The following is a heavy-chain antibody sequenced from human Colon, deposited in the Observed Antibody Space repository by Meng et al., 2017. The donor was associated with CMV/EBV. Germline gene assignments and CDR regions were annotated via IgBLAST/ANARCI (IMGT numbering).Heavy chain of an antibody. D-gene: IGHD1-7*01. Sequence: QVQRQEPGPGLVKPSGTLSLTCAVSVGPISSSNWGSWVRQPPGKGLEWIGEIYHSGSTNYNPSLKSRVTISVDKSKNQFSLKLSSVTAADTAVYYCARDLGAGYNWNYGYNWFDPWGQGTLVTVSS. CDR1: VGPISSSNW. V-gene: IGHV4-4*02. CDR2: IYHSGST. CDR3: ARDLGAGYNWNYGYNWFDP. J-gene: IGHJ5*02.